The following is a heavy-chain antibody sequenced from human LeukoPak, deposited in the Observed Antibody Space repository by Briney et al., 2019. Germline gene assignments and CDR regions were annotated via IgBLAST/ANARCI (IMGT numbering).Heavy chain of an antibody. D-gene: IGHD3-10*01. V-gene: IGHV1-69*13. CDR2: IIPIFGTA. J-gene: IGHJ5*02. CDR3: ARATMVRGSNWFDP. CDR1: GGTFSSYA. Sequence: SVKVSCKASGGTFSSYAISWVRQAPGQGLEWMGGIIPIFGTANYAPKFQGRVTITADESTSTAYMELSSLRSEDTAVYYCARATMVRGSNWFDPWGQGTLVTVSS.